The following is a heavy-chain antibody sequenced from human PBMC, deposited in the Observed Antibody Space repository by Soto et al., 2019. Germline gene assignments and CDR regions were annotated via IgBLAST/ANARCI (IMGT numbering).Heavy chain of an antibody. D-gene: IGHD4-4*01. V-gene: IGHV5-51*01. Sequence: GASQKISCKASGYSFTNYWIAWVRQMPGKGLEWMGIINPGDSDNRYSPSFQGQVTISADNSISTAYLQWSSLKASDTAMYYCARDEQFYYCYYGMDVWGQGTAVTLSS. CDR3: ARDEQFYYCYYGMDV. J-gene: IGHJ6*02. CDR2: INPGDSDN. CDR1: GYSFTNYW.